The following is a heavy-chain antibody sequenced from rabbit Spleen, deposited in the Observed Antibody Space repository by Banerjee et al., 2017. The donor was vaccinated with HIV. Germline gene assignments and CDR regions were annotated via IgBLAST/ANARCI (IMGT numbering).Heavy chain of an antibody. CDR1: GFSLNYKYV. D-gene: IGHD2-1*01. CDR2: INTKSGEN. V-gene: IGHV1S45*01. Sequence: QEHLVESGGGLVKPGGSLALTCKASGFSLNYKYVMCWVRQAPGKGLEWIACINTKSGENVYATWSKGRFTISKTSSTTVTLQMTSLTAADTATYFCVRDRADLGGDYGPYYFDFWGPGTLVTVS. CDR3: VRDRADLGGDYGPYYFDF. J-gene: IGHJ4*01.